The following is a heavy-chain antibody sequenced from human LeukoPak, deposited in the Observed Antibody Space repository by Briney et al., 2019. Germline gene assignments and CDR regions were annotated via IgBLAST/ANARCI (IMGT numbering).Heavy chain of an antibody. D-gene: IGHD1-1*01. J-gene: IGHJ4*03. CDR1: GYTFTSYY. CDR3: AREGSRYNWNDGLFDY. V-gene: IGHV1-46*01. CDR2: INPSGGST. Sequence: ASVKVSCKASGYTFTSYYMHWVRQAPGQGLEWMGIINPSGGSTSYAQKFQGRVTMTRDMSTSTVYMELSSLRSEDTAVYYCAREGSRYNWNDGLFDYWGKGTTVTVSS.